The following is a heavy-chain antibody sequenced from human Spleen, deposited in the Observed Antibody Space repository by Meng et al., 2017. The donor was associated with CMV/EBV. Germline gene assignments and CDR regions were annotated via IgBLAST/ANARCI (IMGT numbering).Heavy chain of an antibody. D-gene: IGHD3-22*01. V-gene: IGHV3-9*01. CDR1: GFTFGDYS. Sequence: SLKISCAASGFTFGDYSMHWVRQAPGKGLEWVSGISWNSGNKDYADSVKGRFTISRDNAKNSLYLQMNSLRAEDTALYYCARDPSDSSGYYFPPVDYWGQGTLVTVSS. CDR2: ISWNSGNK. J-gene: IGHJ4*02. CDR3: ARDPSDSSGYYFPPVDY.